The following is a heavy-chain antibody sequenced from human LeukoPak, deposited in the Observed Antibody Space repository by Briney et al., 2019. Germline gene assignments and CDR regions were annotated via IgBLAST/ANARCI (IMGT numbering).Heavy chain of an antibody. CDR1: GFTFSSYA. Sequence: GGSLRLSCAASGFTFSSYAMTWVRQAAGKGLEWDSSISASDTSTYYADSVKGRFTISRDNSKNTLYLQMNSLRAEDTAVYYCAKNSGFFDYWGQGTLVTVSS. J-gene: IGHJ4*02. V-gene: IGHV3-23*01. CDR2: ISASDTST. CDR3: AKNSGFFDY. D-gene: IGHD3-22*01.